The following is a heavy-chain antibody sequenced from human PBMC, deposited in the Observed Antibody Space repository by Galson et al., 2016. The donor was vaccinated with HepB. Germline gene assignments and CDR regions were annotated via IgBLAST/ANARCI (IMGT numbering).Heavy chain of an antibody. CDR3: VRQTTYYYYMDV. CDR2: ISGTGNTI. CDR1: GFTFSSYT. Sequence: SLRLSCAASGFTFSSYTMNWVRQAPGKGLDWISKISGTGNTIYYTDSVKGRFTISRDNAESSLYLQMNSLRDEDTAIYYCVRQTTYYYYMDVRGKGTTVIVSS. D-gene: IGHD1-14*01. J-gene: IGHJ6*03. V-gene: IGHV3-48*02.